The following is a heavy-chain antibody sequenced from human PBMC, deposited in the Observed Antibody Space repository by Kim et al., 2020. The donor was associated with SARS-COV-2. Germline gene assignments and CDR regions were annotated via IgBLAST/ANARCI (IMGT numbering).Heavy chain of an antibody. V-gene: IGHV3-9*01. D-gene: IGHD2-2*02. CDR1: GFTFGDYA. CDR3: AKDVMYQLLYFAFDI. Sequence: GGSLRLSCAASGFTFGDYAMHWVRQAPGKGLEWVSGISWNSGSIGYADSVKGRFTISRDNAKNSLYLQMNSLRAEDTALYYCAKDVMYQLLYFAFDIWGQGTMVTVSS. CDR2: ISWNSGSI. J-gene: IGHJ3*02.